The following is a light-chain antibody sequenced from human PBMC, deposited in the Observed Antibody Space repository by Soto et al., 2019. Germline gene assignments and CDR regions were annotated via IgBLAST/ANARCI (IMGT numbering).Light chain of an antibody. V-gene: IGLV1-47*01. CDR1: RSNIGEKS. CDR2: KNN. CDR3: AVGDANLSVTV. J-gene: IGLJ3*02. Sequence: QSALTQPPSASGTPGQRVTISCTGSRSNIGEKSLYWYHQLSGTAPKLLIYKNNQRSSGVPDRLSGSKSATSASLAISGLRSEGDGDYYCAVGDANLSVTVFGGGNHHTVL.